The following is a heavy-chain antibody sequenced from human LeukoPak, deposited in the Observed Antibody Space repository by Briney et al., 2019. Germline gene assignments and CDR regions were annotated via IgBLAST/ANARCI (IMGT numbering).Heavy chain of an antibody. V-gene: IGHV1-2*02. CDR2: INPNSGDT. J-gene: IGHJ4*02. Sequence: GASVKVSCKTSGYTFTDYYVHWVRQAPGQGLEWMGWINPNSGDTKYEQKFQGRVTMTRDTSISTAYMELSMLSYDDTDMSYCARDPSGSIAARRIFDFWGQGTLVTVSS. CDR1: GYTFTDYY. D-gene: IGHD6-6*01. CDR3: ARDPSGSIAARRIFDF.